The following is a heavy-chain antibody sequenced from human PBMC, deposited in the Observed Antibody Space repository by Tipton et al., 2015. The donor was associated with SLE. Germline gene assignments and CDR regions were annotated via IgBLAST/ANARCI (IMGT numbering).Heavy chain of an antibody. CDR1: GGSISSSSYY. CDR2: IYYSGST. CDR3: ARGVAVAEAEFDP. D-gene: IGHD6-19*01. V-gene: IGHV4-39*07. Sequence: TLSLTCTVSGGSISSSSYYWGWIRQPPGKGLEWIGSIYYSGSTYYNPSLKSRVTISVDTSKNQFSLKLSPVTAADTAVYYCARGVAVAEAEFDPWGQGTLVTVSS. J-gene: IGHJ5*02.